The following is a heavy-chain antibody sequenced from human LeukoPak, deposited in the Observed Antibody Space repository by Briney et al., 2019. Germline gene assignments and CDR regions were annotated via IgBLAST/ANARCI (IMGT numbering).Heavy chain of an antibody. D-gene: IGHD6-19*01. CDR1: GFTFSSYA. V-gene: IGHV3-23*01. J-gene: IGHJ4*02. CDR2: ISGSGGST. CDR3: AKDEGEYSSGWSIFDY. Sequence: GGSLRLSCAASGFTFSSYAMTWVRQPPGKGLEWVSAISGSGGSTYYADSVKGRFTISRDNSKNTLYLQMNSLRAEDTAVYYCAKDEGEYSSGWSIFDYWGQGTLVTVSS.